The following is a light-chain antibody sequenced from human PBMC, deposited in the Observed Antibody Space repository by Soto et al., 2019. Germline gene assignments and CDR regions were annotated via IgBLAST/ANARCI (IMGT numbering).Light chain of an antibody. Sequence: EIVLTQSPATLSLSPGDTATLSCRASESTSGYLAWYQQKPGQAPRLLIYDASNRATGIPARFSGSGAGTDFTLTISRLEPEDCAVYYCQKRTNIFGPGTKVDIK. J-gene: IGKJ3*01. CDR2: DAS. CDR1: ESTSGY. CDR3: QKRTNI. V-gene: IGKV3-11*01.